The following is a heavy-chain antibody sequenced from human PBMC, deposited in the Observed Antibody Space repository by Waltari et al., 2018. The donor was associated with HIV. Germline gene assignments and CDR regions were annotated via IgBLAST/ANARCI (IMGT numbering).Heavy chain of an antibody. D-gene: IGHD3-22*01. J-gene: IGHJ4*02. CDR1: GFTFSDYF. CDR2: IGPDSSAI. V-gene: IGHV3-11*04. CDR3: ARAFHDKSGYYPFDH. Sequence: LVESGGAWVKPGGSLRLSGAASGFTFSDYFMSWIRQHPGNGLCLFSYIGPDSSAIEYADSVKGRFTISRDNAKNSLYLQMNSLRVGDTALYYCARAFHDKSGYYPFDHWGQGTLVTVSS.